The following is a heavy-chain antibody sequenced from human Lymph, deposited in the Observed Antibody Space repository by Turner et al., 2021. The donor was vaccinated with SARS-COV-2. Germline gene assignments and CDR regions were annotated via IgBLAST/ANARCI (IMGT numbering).Heavy chain of an antibody. D-gene: IGHD2-21*02. J-gene: IGHJ5*02. CDR3: ARQTVNNWVDP. V-gene: IGHV4-59*01. CDR1: GGSMNNNY. Sequence: QVQLQESGPRLVKPLETLSLTCTVSGGSMNNNYWSWIRQPPGKRLEWIGFIFYRGSTNYNPSLKSRVTISVDTSENQFSLKLTSVTAADTAIYYCARQTVNNWVDPWGQRTLVTVSS. CDR2: IFYRGST.